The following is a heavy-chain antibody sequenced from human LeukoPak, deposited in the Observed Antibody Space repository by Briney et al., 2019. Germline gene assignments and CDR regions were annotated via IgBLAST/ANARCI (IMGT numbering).Heavy chain of an antibody. D-gene: IGHD3-16*01. CDR1: GFTFNNAW. CDR3: VTDHPMIPDYGMDV. V-gene: IGHV3-15*01. J-gene: IGHJ6*04. CDR2: VKSIPDGGTI. Sequence: PGGSLRLSCAASGFTFNNAWMSWVRQTPGKGLEWVGRVKSIPDGGTIDYAAPAKGRFTISRDDSKNTLYLQMNSLKTEDTALYYCVTDHPMIPDYGMDVWGKGTTVTVSS.